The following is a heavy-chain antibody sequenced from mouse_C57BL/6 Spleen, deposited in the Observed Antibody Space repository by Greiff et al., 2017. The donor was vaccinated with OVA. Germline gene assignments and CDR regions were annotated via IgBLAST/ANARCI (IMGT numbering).Heavy chain of an antibody. Sequence: EVQLQQSVAELVRPGASVKLSCTASGFNIKNTYMHWVKQRPEQGLEWIGRIDPANGNTKYAPKFQGKATITADTSSNTAYLQLSSLTAEDTAIYYCAREYYGSSYEDYYAMDYWGQGTSVTVSS. J-gene: IGHJ4*01. CDR2: IDPANGNT. D-gene: IGHD1-1*01. V-gene: IGHV14-3*01. CDR1: GFNIKNTY. CDR3: AREYYGSSYEDYYAMDY.